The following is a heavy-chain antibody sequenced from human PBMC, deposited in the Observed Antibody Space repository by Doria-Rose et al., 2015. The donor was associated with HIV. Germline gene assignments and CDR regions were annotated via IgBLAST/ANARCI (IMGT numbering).Heavy chain of an antibody. CDR1: TFTSYG. V-gene: IGHV1-18*01. J-gene: IGHJ4*02. CDR2: ITAENGNT. Sequence: TFTSYGFSWVRQAPGQGLEWMGRITAENGNTKYAQKFQGRVTMTTDTPTSTAYMELRSLRSDDTALYYCARRTDYFDYWGQGTLVTVSS. CDR3: ARRTDYFDY.